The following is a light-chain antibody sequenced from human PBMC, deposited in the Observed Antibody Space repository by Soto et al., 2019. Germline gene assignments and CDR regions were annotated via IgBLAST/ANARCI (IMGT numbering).Light chain of an antibody. CDR3: SSYSGINTSV. V-gene: IGLV2-8*01. CDR1: SSDVGGYNY. CDR2: EVS. J-gene: IGLJ1*01. Sequence: QSALTQPPSASGSPGQSVTISCTGTSSDVGGYNYVSWYQQHPGKAPKLMIYEVSKRPSGVPDRFTGSKSGNTASLTVSGLQPEDEADYSCSSYSGINTSVFGNGKKVTV.